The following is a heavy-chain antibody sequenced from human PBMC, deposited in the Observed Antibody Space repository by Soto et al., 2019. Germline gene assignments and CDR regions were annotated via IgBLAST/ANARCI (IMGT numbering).Heavy chain of an antibody. CDR3: AREGRTIFGGTYYSYDMDV. V-gene: IGHV3-48*03. Sequence: EVQLVESGGGLVQPGGSLRLSCAASGFTFSSYEMNWVRQAPGKGLEWDSYISSSGSTIYYADSVKGRFTISRDNAKNSPYVQTNSLRASDTAVYYCAREGRTIFGGTYYSYDMDVWGQGTTVTVSS. CDR2: ISSSGSTI. J-gene: IGHJ6*02. CDR1: GFTFSSYE. D-gene: IGHD3-3*01.